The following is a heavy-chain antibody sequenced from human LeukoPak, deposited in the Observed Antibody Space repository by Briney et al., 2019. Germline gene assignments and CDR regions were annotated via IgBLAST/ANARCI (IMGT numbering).Heavy chain of an antibody. J-gene: IGHJ4*02. Sequence: GGSLRLSCAASGFTFSSYWMSWVRQAPGKGLEWVANIKQDGSEKYYVDSVKGRFTISRDNAKNSLYLQMNSLGAEDTAVCYCARGPHYGDPRATGYYFDYWGQGTLVTVSS. CDR3: ARGPHYGDPRATGYYFDY. D-gene: IGHD4-17*01. CDR1: GFTFSSYW. V-gene: IGHV3-7*01. CDR2: IKQDGSEK.